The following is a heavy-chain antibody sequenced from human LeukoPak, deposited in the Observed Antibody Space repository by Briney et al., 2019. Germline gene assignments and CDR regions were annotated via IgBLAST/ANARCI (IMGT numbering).Heavy chain of an antibody. D-gene: IGHD3-22*01. CDR2: IYSGGST. V-gene: IGHV3-66*02. CDR1: GVTVSSSY. Sequence: GGSLRLSCAASGVTVSSSYMSWVRQAPGKGLEWVSVIYSGGSTYYADSVKGRFTISRDNSKNTLYLQMNSLRAEDTAVYYCATEGQYYDSSGYPTRTFDSWGQGTLVTVSS. CDR3: ATEGQYYDSSGYPTRTFDS. J-gene: IGHJ4*02.